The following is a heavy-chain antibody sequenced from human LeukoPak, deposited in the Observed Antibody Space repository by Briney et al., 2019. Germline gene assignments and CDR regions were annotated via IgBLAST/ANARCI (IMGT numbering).Heavy chain of an antibody. CDR2: IYYSGST. Sequence: SETPSLTCTVSGGSISSHYWSWIRQPPGKGLEWIGYIYYSGSTNYNPSLKSRVTISVDTSKNQFSLKLSSVTAADTAVYYCARVDSSSWHANFDYWGQGTLVTVSS. J-gene: IGHJ4*02. V-gene: IGHV4-59*11. CDR1: GGSISSHY. CDR3: ARVDSSSWHANFDY. D-gene: IGHD6-13*01.